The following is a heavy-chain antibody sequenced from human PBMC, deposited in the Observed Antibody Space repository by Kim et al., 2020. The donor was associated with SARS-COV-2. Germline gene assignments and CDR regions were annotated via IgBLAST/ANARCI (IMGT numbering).Heavy chain of an antibody. V-gene: IGHV4-39*02. D-gene: IGHD6-19*01. CDR3: AREADGDSSAFDY. J-gene: IGHJ4*02. Sequence: NPSLKSRVTISVDPSKNQFSLRLGSVTAADTAVYYCAREADGDSSAFDYWGQGTLVTVSS.